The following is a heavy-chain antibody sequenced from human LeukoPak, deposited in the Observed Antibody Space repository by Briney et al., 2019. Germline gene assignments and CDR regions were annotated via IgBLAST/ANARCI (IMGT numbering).Heavy chain of an antibody. Sequence: PGGSLRLSCTTSGFTFSNYAMSWVRQAPGKGLEWVSALNNSGDSTYYADSVKGRFTISRDNSKNTLYLQMNSLRAEDTAVYFCKSQDYWGQGTLVTVSS. CDR1: GFTFSNYA. J-gene: IGHJ4*02. CDR3: KSQDY. V-gene: IGHV3-23*01. CDR2: LNNSGDST.